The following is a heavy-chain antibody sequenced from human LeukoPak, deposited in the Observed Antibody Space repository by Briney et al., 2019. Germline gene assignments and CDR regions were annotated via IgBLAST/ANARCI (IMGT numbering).Heavy chain of an antibody. V-gene: IGHV3-21*01. CDR1: RFTFSSYS. CDR2: ISSSSSYI. D-gene: IGHD6-13*01. J-gene: IGHJ4*02. CDR3: ARGKSSSWYGTEDY. Sequence: GGSLRLSCAASRFTFSSYSMNWVRQAPGKGLEWVSSISSSSSYIYYADSVKGRFTISRDNAKNSLYLQMNSLRAEDTAVYYCARGKSSSWYGTEDYWGQGTLVTVSS.